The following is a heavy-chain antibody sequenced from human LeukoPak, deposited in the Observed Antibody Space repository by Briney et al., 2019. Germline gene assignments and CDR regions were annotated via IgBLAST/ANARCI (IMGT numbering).Heavy chain of an antibody. CDR2: IYYNGGT. D-gene: IGHD3-3*01. CDR3: ARVGVPGSFDY. J-gene: IGHJ4*02. CDR1: GGSISSYY. V-gene: IGHV4-59*01. Sequence: PSETLSPTCTVSGGSISSYYWSWIRQPPGKGLEWIGYIYYNGGTNYNPSLKSRVTMSLDTSTNQFSLKLSSVTAADTAVYYCARVGVPGSFDYWDQGTVATVTS.